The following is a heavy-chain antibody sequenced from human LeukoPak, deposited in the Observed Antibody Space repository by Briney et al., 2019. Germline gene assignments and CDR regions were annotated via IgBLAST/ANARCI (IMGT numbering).Heavy chain of an antibody. CDR1: GFTFSIYA. CDR3: AKEDPIVSVGFDY. V-gene: IGHV3-23*01. Sequence: PGGSLRLSCAASGFTFSIYAISWVRPAPGKGLEWISAISGSGGNTYYADSVKGRLTISRANSKNTLFLQMNSLRVEDTAVYYCAKEDPIVSVGFDYWGQGTLVTVTS. CDR2: ISGSGGNT. D-gene: IGHD2-15*01. J-gene: IGHJ4*02.